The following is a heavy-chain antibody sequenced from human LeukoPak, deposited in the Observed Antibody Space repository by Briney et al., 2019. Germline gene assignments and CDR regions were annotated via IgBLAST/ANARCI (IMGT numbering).Heavy chain of an antibody. Sequence: GGSLRLSCAASGFTFNNYAMNWVRQAPGKGLEWVSAISGSGGSTYYADSVKGRFTIFRDNSKNTLYLQMNSLRAEDTAVYYCAKQGPARIPIVVVTAMAHWGQGTLVTVSS. CDR3: AKQGPARIPIVVVTAMAH. V-gene: IGHV3-23*01. J-gene: IGHJ4*02. CDR2: ISGSGGST. D-gene: IGHD2-21*02. CDR1: GFTFNNYA.